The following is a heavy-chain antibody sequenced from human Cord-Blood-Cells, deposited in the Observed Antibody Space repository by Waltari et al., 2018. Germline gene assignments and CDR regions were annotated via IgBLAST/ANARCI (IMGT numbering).Heavy chain of an antibody. J-gene: IGHJ4*02. D-gene: IGHD6-13*01. CDR3: ARVGLGYSSSWKAEKDY. CDR1: GESFSGYY. Sequence: QVQLQQWGAGLLKPSETLSLTCAVSGESFSGYYCSWIRQPPGKGLEWIGEINHSGSTNYNPSLKSRVTISVDTSKNQFSLKLSSVTAADTAVYYCARVGLGYSSSWKAEKDYWGQGTLVTVSS. V-gene: IGHV4-34*01. CDR2: INHSGST.